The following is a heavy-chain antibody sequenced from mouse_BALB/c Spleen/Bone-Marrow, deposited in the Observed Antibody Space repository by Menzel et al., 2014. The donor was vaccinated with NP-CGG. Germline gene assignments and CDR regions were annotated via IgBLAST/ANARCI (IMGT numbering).Heavy chain of an antibody. CDR1: GHTFTDYW. CDR2: IDTSDSYT. D-gene: IGHD4-1*01. J-gene: IGHJ1*01. Sequence: VKLMESGAELVMPGASVKMSCKASGHTFTDYWMHWVKQRPGQGLEWIGAIDTSDSYTSYNQKFKGKATLTVDESSSTAYMQLSSLTSEDSAVYYCARGTGWYFDVWGAGTTVTVSS. CDR3: ARGTGWYFDV. V-gene: IGHV1-69*01.